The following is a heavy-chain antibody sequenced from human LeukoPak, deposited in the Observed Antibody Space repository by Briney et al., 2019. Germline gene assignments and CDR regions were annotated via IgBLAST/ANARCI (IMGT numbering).Heavy chain of an antibody. V-gene: IGHV3-20*04. D-gene: IGHD1-26*01. Sequence: GGSLRLSCAASGFTFDDYGMSRVRQAPGKGLEWVSGINWNGGSTGYADSVKGRFTISRDNAKNSLYLQMNSLRAEDTAVYYCARDQIVQWELRLYYYYMDVGGKGTTVTISS. J-gene: IGHJ6*03. CDR1: GFTFDDYG. CDR2: INWNGGST. CDR3: ARDQIVQWELRLYYYYMDV.